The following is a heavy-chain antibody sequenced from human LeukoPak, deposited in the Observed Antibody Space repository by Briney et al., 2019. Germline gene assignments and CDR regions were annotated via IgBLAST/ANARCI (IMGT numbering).Heavy chain of an antibody. Sequence: PGGSLRLSCEASGFTFSSYYMNWVRQAPGRGLEWVSSIGGSSIHIYYADSVKGRFTISRDNAKNSLYLQMNSLRAEDTAVYYCARGVSYRVVVTATDFDYWGQGTLVTVSS. J-gene: IGHJ4*02. V-gene: IGHV3-21*01. D-gene: IGHD2-21*02. CDR1: GFTFSSYY. CDR3: ARGVSYRVVVTATDFDY. CDR2: IGGSSIHI.